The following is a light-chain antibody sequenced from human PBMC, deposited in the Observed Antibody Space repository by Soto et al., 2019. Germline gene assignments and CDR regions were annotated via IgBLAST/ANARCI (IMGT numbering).Light chain of an antibody. CDR1: SSDVGTYNL. CDR3: CSYAGGSTVL. CDR2: EGN. J-gene: IGLJ2*01. Sequence: QSALTQPASVSGSPGQSITISCTGTSSDVGTYNLVSWHQQHPGKAPKLIIYEGNKRPSGVSNRFSGSKSGNTASLTISGLQAEDEADYFCCSYAGGSTVLFGGGTKVTVL. V-gene: IGLV2-23*01.